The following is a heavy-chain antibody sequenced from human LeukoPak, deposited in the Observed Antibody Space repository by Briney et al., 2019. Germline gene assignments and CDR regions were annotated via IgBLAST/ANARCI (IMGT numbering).Heavy chain of an antibody. CDR1: GYFISNGYY. Sequence: PSETLSLTCTVSGYFISNGYYWGWIRQPPGKGLEWIGSIYYSGSTYYSPSLKSRVTISVDTSKNQFSLKLSSVTAADTAVYYCARLLRVGYCSTTTCNWFDPWGQGTLVTVSS. D-gene: IGHD2-2*03. V-gene: IGHV4-38-2*02. CDR2: IYYSGST. CDR3: ARLLRVGYCSTTTCNWFDP. J-gene: IGHJ5*02.